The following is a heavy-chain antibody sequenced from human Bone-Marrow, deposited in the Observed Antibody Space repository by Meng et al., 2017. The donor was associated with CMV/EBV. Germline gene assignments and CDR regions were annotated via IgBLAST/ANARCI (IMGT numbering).Heavy chain of an antibody. CDR1: GGSFSGYY. V-gene: IGHV4-34*01. J-gene: IGHJ6*02. D-gene: IGHD2-2*01. CDR2: IYYSGST. Sequence: SETLSLTCAVYGGSFSGYYWSWIRQPPGKGLEWIGSIYYSGSTYYNPSLKSRVTISVDTSKNQFPLKLSSVTAADTAVYYCARDLYNCSSTSCYRGRDVWGQGTTVTVSS. CDR3: ARDLYNCSSTSCYRGRDV.